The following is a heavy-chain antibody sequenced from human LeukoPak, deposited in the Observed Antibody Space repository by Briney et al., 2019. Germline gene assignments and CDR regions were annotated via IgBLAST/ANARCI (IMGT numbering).Heavy chain of an antibody. D-gene: IGHD2-2*01. V-gene: IGHV4-34*01. CDR3: ARGGDIVVVPAAI. Sequence: SETLSLTCLVYGGSFSGYYWSWIRQPPGKGLDWIGEINHSGSTNYNPSLKRRVTISVDTSKNQFSLKLSSASAAVTAVYYCARGGDIVVVPAAIWGQGTLVTVSS. CDR1: GGSFSGYY. J-gene: IGHJ4*02. CDR2: INHSGST.